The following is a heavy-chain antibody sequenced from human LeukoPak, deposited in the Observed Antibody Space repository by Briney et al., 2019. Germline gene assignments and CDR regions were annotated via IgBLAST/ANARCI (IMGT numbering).Heavy chain of an antibody. CDR1: GGSFSGYY. CDR3: ERAGYCSGGSCLDAFDI. J-gene: IGHJ3*02. V-gene: IGHV4-34*01. CDR2: INHSGST. Sequence: SETLSLTCAVYGGSFSGYYWSWIRQPPGKGLEWIGEINHSGSTNYNPSLKSRFTISVDTSKNHRSLKLSSVTAADTAVSYCERAGYCSGGSCLDAFDIWGQGTMVTVSS. D-gene: IGHD2-15*01.